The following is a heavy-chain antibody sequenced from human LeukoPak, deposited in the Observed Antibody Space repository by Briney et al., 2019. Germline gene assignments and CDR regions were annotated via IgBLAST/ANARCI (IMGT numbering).Heavy chain of an antibody. D-gene: IGHD2/OR15-2a*01. Sequence: PSETLSLTCTVSGGSISSGGYYWSWIRPHPGKGLEWIGYIYYSGSTYYNPSLKSRVTISVDTSKNQFSLKLSSVTAADTAVYYCARVKREIYGAFDIWGQGTMVTVSS. CDR3: ARVKREIYGAFDI. CDR2: IYYSGST. J-gene: IGHJ3*02. V-gene: IGHV4-31*03. CDR1: GGSISSGGYY.